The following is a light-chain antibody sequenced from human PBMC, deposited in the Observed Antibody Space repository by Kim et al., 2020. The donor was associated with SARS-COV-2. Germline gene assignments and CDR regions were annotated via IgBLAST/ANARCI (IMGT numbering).Light chain of an antibody. Sequence: APGKAARMTWGGNNIGSKSVHWYQQKPGQAPGLVIYYDSDRPSGIRERFSGSNSGNTATLTISRVEAGDEADYYCQVWDSSSDHVVFGGGTQLTVL. J-gene: IGLJ2*01. CDR1: NIGSKS. CDR3: QVWDSSSDHVV. V-gene: IGLV3-21*04. CDR2: YDS.